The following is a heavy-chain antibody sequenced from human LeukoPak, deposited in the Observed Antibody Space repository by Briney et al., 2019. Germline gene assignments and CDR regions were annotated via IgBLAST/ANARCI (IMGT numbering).Heavy chain of an antibody. J-gene: IGHJ2*01. CDR3: ATPVGATGADWYFDL. Sequence: ASVKVSCKVSGYTLTELSMHWVRQAPGKGLEWMGGFDPEDGETIYAQKFQGRVTMTEDTSTDTAYVELSSLRSEDTAVYYCATPVGATGADWYFDLWGRGTLVTVSS. CDR1: GYTLTELS. CDR2: FDPEDGET. D-gene: IGHD5-12*01. V-gene: IGHV1-24*01.